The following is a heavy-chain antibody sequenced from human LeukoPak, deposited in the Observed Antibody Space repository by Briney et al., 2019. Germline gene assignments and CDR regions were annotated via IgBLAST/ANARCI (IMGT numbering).Heavy chain of an antibody. J-gene: IGHJ3*02. V-gene: IGHV3-21*01. CDR2: ISSTSRYI. D-gene: IGHD6-13*01. CDR3: ARDIAAAGTHAFDI. CDR1: GFIFNSHS. Sequence: GGSLRLSCAASGFIFNSHSMNWVRQAPGKGLEWVSSISSTSRYIYYADSVKSRFTISRDNAKNSLYLQMNSLRAEDTAVYYCARDIAAAGTHAFDIWGQGTMVTVSS.